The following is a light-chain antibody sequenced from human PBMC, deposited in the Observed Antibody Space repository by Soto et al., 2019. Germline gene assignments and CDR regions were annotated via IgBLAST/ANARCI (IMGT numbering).Light chain of an antibody. CDR3: SSYTNSNTYV. CDR1: SSDVGGYNY. V-gene: IGLV2-14*01. CDR2: EVS. Sequence: QSALTQPASVSGYPGQSITISCTGRSSDVGGYNYVSWYQQHPGKAPKFMIYEVSRRPSGVSNRFSGSKSGNTASLTVSGLQAEDEADYYCSSYTNSNTYVLGNGTKVTVL. J-gene: IGLJ1*01.